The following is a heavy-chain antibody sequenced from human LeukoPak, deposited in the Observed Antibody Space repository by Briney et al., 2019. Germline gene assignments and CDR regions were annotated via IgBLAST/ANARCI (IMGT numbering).Heavy chain of an antibody. Sequence: GSLRLSCAASGFTFSDYYMSWIRQAPGKGLEWIGYIYYSGSTNYNPSLKSRVTISVDTSKNQFSLKLSSVTAADTAVYYCARVSSSWYIYYYMDVWGKGTTVTVSS. CDR3: ARVSSSWYIYYYMDV. D-gene: IGHD6-13*01. V-gene: IGHV4-59*01. J-gene: IGHJ6*03. CDR1: GFTFSDYY. CDR2: IYYSGST.